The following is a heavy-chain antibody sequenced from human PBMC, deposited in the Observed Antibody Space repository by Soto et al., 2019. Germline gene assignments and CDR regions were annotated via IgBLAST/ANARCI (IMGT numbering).Heavy chain of an antibody. CDR3: ARRITKTVSALGY. J-gene: IGHJ4*02. CDR1: GFTVTSFA. CDR2: ISENVVNK. Sequence: PXECLTLTCRASGFTVTSFAIHWVRQAPGKGLEWVAVISENVVNKYSAESVRGRFVISRDNSKNTVELEMNSLRPEDTAIYFCARRITKTVSALGYWGQGTLVTVSS. V-gene: IGHV3-30*09. D-gene: IGHD2-8*01.